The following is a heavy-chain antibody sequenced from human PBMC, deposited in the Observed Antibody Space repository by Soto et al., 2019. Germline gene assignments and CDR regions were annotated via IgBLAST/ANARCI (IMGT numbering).Heavy chain of an antibody. D-gene: IGHD3-10*01. Sequence: QVQLVQSGAEVKSAGSSVKVSCKASGDTFNFYSINWVRQAPGLGLGWVGRVNPILSMSNYAQRFQGRVTTTADKSTGTAYMELRSLRSEDTAIYYCASNYGSGYRAFDSWGQGALVTVSS. CDR3: ASNYGSGYRAFDS. J-gene: IGHJ4*02. CDR1: GDTFNFYS. V-gene: IGHV1-69*02. CDR2: VNPILSMS.